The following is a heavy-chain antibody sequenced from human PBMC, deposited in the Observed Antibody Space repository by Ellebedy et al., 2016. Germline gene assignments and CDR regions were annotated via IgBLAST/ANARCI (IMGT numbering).Heavy chain of an antibody. CDR3: ARFLNKSESRSSLSPYYYGLDV. CDR1: GFTFSDYY. V-gene: IGHV3-11*03. Sequence: GGSLRLSXAASGFTFSDYYMSWIRQAPGKGLEWVSYISSRSSYTNYADSVKGRFTISGDKAKNSLYLQMNSLRAEDTAVYYCARFLNKSESRSSLSPYYYGLDVWGRGTTVTVSS. D-gene: IGHD3-10*01. CDR2: ISSRSSYT. J-gene: IGHJ6*02.